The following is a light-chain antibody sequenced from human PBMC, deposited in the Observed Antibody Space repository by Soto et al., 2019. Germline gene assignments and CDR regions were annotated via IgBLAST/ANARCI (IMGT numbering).Light chain of an antibody. CDR2: TAS. CDR3: MQGTHWPPYT. Sequence: DVVMTQSPLSLPVTLGQPASISCRASRSLVYSDGNSYLSWYHQRPGQSPRRLIYTASNRDSGVPDRFSGSGSGTDFTLEISRVEAEDVGSYYCMQGTHWPPYTFGQGTKLEIK. V-gene: IGKV2-30*01. J-gene: IGKJ2*01. CDR1: RSLVYSDGNSY.